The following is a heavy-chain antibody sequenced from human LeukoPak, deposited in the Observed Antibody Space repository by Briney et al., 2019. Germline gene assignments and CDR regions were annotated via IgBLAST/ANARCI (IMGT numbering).Heavy chain of an antibody. J-gene: IGHJ4*02. V-gene: IGHV4-61*02. CDR1: GGSISSGSYY. Sequence: PSQTLSLTCTVSGGSISSGSYYWSWIRQPAGKGLEWIGRIYTSGSTNYNPPLKSRVTISVDTSKNQFSLKLSSVTAADTAVYYCAREAVGAAMIFDYWGQGTLVTVSS. CDR2: IYTSGST. D-gene: IGHD1-26*01. CDR3: AREAVGAAMIFDY.